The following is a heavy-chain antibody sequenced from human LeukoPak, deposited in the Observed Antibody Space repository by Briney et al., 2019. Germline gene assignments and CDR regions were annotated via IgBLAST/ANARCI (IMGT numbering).Heavy chain of an antibody. Sequence: SQTLSLTCAISGDSVSSNSAAWNWIRQSPSRGLEWLGRTYYRSKWYNDYAVSVKSRITINPDTSKNQFSLQLNSVTPEDTAVYYCARGSPAGYSSGWDIFDSWGQGTLVTVSS. CDR1: GDSVSSNSAA. D-gene: IGHD6-19*01. CDR2: TYYRSKWYN. CDR3: ARGSPAGYSSGWDIFDS. J-gene: IGHJ4*02. V-gene: IGHV6-1*01.